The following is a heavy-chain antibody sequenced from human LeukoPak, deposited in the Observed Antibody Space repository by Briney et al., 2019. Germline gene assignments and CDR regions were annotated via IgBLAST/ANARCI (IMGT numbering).Heavy chain of an antibody. CDR2: ISRNGAVT. V-gene: IGHV3-43*01. CDR1: GLIFDDYT. Sequence: GGSLRLSCAASGLIFDDYTMHWVRQAPGKGLEWVSLISRNGAVTKYADSVRGRFTVSRDNSKNSLYLQMNSLTTEDTALYYCARGAGGGTGKFDYWGQGTLVTVSS. D-gene: IGHD1-14*01. J-gene: IGHJ4*02. CDR3: ARGAGGGTGKFDY.